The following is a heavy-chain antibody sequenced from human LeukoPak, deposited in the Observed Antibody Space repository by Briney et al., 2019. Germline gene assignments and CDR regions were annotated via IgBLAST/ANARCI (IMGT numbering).Heavy chain of an antibody. J-gene: IGHJ6*03. CDR3: AREAPSYGDPPYYYYYMDV. Sequence: GASVTVSCKASGYTFTSYAMNWVRQAPGQGLEWMGWINTNTGNPTYAQGFTGRFVFSLDTSVSTAYLQISSLKAEDTAVYYCAREAPSYGDPPYYYYYMDVWGKGTTVTVSS. D-gene: IGHD4-17*01. CDR2: INTNTGNP. V-gene: IGHV7-4-1*02. CDR1: GYTFTSYA.